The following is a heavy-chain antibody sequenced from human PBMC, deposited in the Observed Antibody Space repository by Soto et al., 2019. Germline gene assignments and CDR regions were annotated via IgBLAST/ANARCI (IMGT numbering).Heavy chain of an antibody. Sequence: SETLSLTCTVSGGSISSYYWSWIRQPPGKGLEWIGYIYYSGNTTYNPSLKSRITISVDTSKNQFSLKLSSVTAADTAVYYCARDNWNYEGVFDYWGQGTLVTVSS. CDR2: IYYSGNT. CDR1: GGSISSYY. V-gene: IGHV4-59*12. D-gene: IGHD1-7*01. J-gene: IGHJ4*02. CDR3: ARDNWNYEGVFDY.